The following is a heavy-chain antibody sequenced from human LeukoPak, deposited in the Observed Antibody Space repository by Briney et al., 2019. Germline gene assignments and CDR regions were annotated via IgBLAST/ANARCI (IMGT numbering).Heavy chain of an antibody. V-gene: IGHV3-7*01. CDR1: GFTFNTYW. Sequence: PGGSLRLSCAASGFTFNTYWMTWVRQAPGKGLEWVANIKHDGSEKNYADSVKGRFTISRDNAKNSLYLQMNSLRAEDTAVYYCARDKIEAAVSGSLFDHWGQGTLDTVSS. D-gene: IGHD6-13*01. J-gene: IGHJ5*02. CDR2: IKHDGSEK. CDR3: ARDKIEAAVSGSLFDH.